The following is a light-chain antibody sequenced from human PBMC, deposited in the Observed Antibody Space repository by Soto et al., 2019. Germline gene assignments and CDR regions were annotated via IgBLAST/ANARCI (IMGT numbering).Light chain of an antibody. J-gene: IGLJ1*01. V-gene: IGLV2-8*01. CDR3: CSYAGTKYYV. CDR1: SSDIGRYEF. CDR2: EVT. Sequence: QSALTQPPSASGSLGQSVTISCTGTSSDIGRYEFVSWYQHHPGKAPKLIIYEVTERPSGVPDRFSDSKSGNTASLTVSGLQADDEADYFCCSYAGTKYYVFGTGTKLTVL.